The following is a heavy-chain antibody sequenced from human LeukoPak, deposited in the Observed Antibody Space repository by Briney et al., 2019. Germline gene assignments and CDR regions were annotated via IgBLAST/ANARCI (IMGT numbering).Heavy chain of an antibody. CDR3: AKEKRFTSSLYCFDY. CDR1: GFIFSTHA. J-gene: IGHJ4*02. Sequence: PGGSLRLSCAASGFIFSTHAMSWVRQAPGKGLEWVSGISGSASSTYYAESVKGRFTISRDNSKNTLYLQMNSLRADDTAVYYCAKEKRFTSSLYCFDYWGQGTLVTVSS. D-gene: IGHD2-2*01. CDR2: ISGSASST. V-gene: IGHV3-23*01.